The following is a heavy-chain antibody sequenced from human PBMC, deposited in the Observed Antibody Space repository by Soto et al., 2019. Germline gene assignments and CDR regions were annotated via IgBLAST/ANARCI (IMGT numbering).Heavy chain of an antibody. CDR2: IDPRDSYT. V-gene: IGHV5-10-1*01. Sequence: PGESLKISCTGFGYSFTTFWISWVRQMPGKGLEWMGTIDPRDSYTNYSPSFQGHATISADKSISTAYLQWGSLQASDTAMYFCARLYSRSSAACDRWFDPWGQGTLVTVSS. D-gene: IGHD2-2*01. CDR1: GYSFTTFW. CDR3: ARLYSRSSAACDRWFDP. J-gene: IGHJ5*02.